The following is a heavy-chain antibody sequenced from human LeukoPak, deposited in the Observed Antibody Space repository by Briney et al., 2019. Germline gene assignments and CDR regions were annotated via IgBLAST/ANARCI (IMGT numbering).Heavy chain of an antibody. D-gene: IGHD5-12*01. J-gene: IGHJ4*02. Sequence: SQTLSLTCTVPGGSISSGSYYWSWIRQPAGKGLEWIGRIYTSGSTNYNPSLKSRVTISVDTSKNQFSLKLSSVTAADTAVYYCARRDSGYDQYYFDYWGQGTLVTVSS. CDR2: IYTSGST. CDR3: ARRDSGYDQYYFDY. CDR1: GGSISSGSYY. V-gene: IGHV4-61*02.